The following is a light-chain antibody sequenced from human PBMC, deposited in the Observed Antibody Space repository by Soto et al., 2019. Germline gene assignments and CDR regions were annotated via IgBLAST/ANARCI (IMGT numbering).Light chain of an antibody. V-gene: IGLV2-23*02. J-gene: IGLJ3*02. Sequence: QSALTQPASVSGSPGQSITISCTGTSSDVGSYNLVSWYQQRPGKAPKLMIYEVSKRPSGVSNRFSGSKSGNTASLTISGLHAEDEADYSCCSYAGSSTWVFGGGTKLTVL. CDR2: EVS. CDR3: CSYAGSSTWV. CDR1: SSDVGSYNL.